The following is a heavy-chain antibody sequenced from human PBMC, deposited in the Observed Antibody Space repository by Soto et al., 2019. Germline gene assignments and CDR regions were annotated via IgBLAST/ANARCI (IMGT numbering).Heavy chain of an antibody. J-gene: IGHJ4*02. V-gene: IGHV3-7*01. CDR3: AIDLGQHSSSLYFNY. CDR1: GFTFSSYW. CDR2: IKQDGSEK. D-gene: IGHD6-13*01. Sequence: EVQLVESGGGLVQPGGSLRLSCAASGFTFSSYWMSWVRQAPGKGLEWVANIKQDGSEKYYVDSVKGRFTISRDNAKNSLYLQMNSLRAEDTAVYYCAIDLGQHSSSLYFNYRGQGTLVTVSS.